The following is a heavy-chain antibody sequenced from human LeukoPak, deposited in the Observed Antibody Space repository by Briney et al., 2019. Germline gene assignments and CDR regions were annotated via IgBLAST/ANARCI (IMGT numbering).Heavy chain of an antibody. CDR2: IGGSGGST. CDR3: AKAFRKMDAFDI. V-gene: IGHV3-23*01. J-gene: IGHJ3*02. Sequence: GGPLRLSCAASGFTFSSYAMSWVRQAPGKGLEWVSAIGGSGGSTYYADSVKGRFTISRDNSKNTLYLQMNSLRAEDMAVYYCAKAFRKMDAFDIWGQGTMVTVSS. CDR1: GFTFSSYA.